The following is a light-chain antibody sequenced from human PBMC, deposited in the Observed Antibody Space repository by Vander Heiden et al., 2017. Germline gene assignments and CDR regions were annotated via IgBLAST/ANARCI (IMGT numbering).Light chain of an antibody. V-gene: IGKV2-28*01. CDR2: LGS. CDR3: MQALQTPPWT. CDR1: QSLLHSNGYNY. Sequence: DIVMTPSPLSLPVTPGEPASISCSSSQSLLHSNGYNYLDWYLQKPGQSAQLLIYLGSNRASGVPDRFSGSGSGTDFTLKISSVEAEDVWVYYCMQALQTPPWTFGQGTKVEIK. J-gene: IGKJ1*01.